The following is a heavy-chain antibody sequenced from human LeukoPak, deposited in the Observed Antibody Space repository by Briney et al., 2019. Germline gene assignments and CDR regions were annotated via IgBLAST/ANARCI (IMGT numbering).Heavy chain of an antibody. CDR2: IKSDGSST. J-gene: IGHJ6*03. CDR1: GFTFSSYW. D-gene: IGHD3-10*01. CDR3: AKDWGYYYGSGSYYKPAYYYMHV. Sequence: GGSLRLSCAASGFTFSSYWMHWVRQAPGKGLVWVSRIKSDGSSTMYADSVKGGFTISRDNSKKTVYLQMNRLRAEDTAVYYCAKDWGYYYGSGSYYKPAYYYMHVWGKGTTVTVSS. V-gene: IGHV3-74*03.